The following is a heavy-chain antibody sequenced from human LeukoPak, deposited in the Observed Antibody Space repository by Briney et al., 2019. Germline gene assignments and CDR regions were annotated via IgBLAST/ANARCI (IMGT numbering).Heavy chain of an antibody. CDR2: INHSGST. CDR1: GGSFSGYY. Sequence: SETLSLTCAVYGGSFSGYYWSWIRQPPGKGLEWIGEINHSGSTNYNPSLKSRVTISVDTSKNQFSLKLSSVTAADTAGYYCAGGKRDSSLDYWGQGTLVTVSS. J-gene: IGHJ4*02. V-gene: IGHV4-34*01. CDR3: AGGKRDSSLDY. D-gene: IGHD6-13*01.